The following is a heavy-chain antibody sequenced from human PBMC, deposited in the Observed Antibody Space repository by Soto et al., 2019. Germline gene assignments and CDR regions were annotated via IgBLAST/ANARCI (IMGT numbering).Heavy chain of an antibody. V-gene: IGHV4-30-4*01. CDR3: AREGVTMVRGVFDY. J-gene: IGHJ4*02. CDR2: IYYSGST. CDR1: GGSISSGDYY. Sequence: KXSETLSLTCTVSGGSISSGDYYWSWIRQPPGKGLEWIGYIYYSGSTYYNPSLKSRVTISVDTSKNQFSLKLTSVTAADTAVYFCAREGVTMVRGVFDYWGQGTLVTVSS. D-gene: IGHD3-10*01.